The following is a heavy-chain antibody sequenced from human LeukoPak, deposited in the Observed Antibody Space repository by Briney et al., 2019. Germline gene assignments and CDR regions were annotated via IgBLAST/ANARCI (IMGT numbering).Heavy chain of an antibody. J-gene: IGHJ4*02. D-gene: IGHD4/OR15-4a*01. CDR3: AKEYGASR. Sequence: GGSLRLSCAAPGFIFSTYAMNWVRQAPGKGLEWVSTISGSGGSTYYADSVKGRFTISRDNSKNTLYLQVNSLRAEDTAIYYCAKEYGASRWGQGTLVTVSS. CDR1: GFIFSTYA. V-gene: IGHV3-23*01. CDR2: ISGSGGST.